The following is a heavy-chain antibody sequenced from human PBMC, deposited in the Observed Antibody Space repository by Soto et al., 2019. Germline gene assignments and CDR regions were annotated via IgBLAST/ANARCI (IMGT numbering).Heavy chain of an antibody. J-gene: IGHJ6*02. CDR1: GFTFSSYW. V-gene: IGHV3-7*05. CDR3: ARDTFGYSSSWYEDLEYYGMDV. CDR2: IKQDGSEK. Sequence: GGSLRLSCAASGFTFSSYWMSWVRQAPGKGLEWVANIKQDGSEKYYVDSVKGRFTISRDNAKNSLYLQMNSLRAEDTAVYYCARDTFGYSSSWYEDLEYYGMDVWGQGTTVTVSS. D-gene: IGHD6-13*01.